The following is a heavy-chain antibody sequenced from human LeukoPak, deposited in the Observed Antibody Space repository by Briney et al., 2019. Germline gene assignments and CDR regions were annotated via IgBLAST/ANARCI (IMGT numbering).Heavy chain of an antibody. CDR2: ISRSSTYI. V-gene: IGHV3-21*01. CDR1: GFTFSTYS. J-gene: IGHJ4*02. Sequence: PGGSLRLSCSASGFTFSTYSMNWVRQAPGKGLEWVSSISRSSTYIDYADSVKGRFTISRDNAKNSLYLQMNSLRAEDTAVYYCARALAVAGTEYFDYWGQGTLVTVSS. CDR3: ARALAVAGTEYFDY. D-gene: IGHD6-19*01.